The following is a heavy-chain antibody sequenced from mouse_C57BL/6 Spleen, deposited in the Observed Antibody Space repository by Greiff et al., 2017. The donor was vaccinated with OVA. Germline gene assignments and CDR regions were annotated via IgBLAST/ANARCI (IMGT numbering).Heavy chain of an antibody. CDR1: GYSFTSYY. J-gene: IGHJ2*01. CDR2: IYPGSGNT. CDR3: AIPYGYDEGDSFDY. D-gene: IGHD2-2*01. Sequence: VQLQQSGPELVKPGASVKISCKASGYSFTSYYIHWVKQRPGQGLEWIGWIYPGSGNTKYNEKFKGKATLTADTSSSTAYMQLSSLTSEDSAVYYCAIPYGYDEGDSFDYWGQGTTLTVSS. V-gene: IGHV1-66*01.